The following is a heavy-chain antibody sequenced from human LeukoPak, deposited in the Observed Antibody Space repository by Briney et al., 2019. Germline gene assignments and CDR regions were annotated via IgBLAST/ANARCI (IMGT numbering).Heavy chain of an antibody. CDR3: AIVEGAFDI. D-gene: IGHD5-24*01. CDR2: INPNSGDT. V-gene: IGHV1-2*02. Sequence: ASVKVSCKASGYTFTGYYMHWVRQAPGQGLEWMGWINPNSGDTNYAQKLQGRVTMTTDTSTSTAYMELRSLRSDDTAVYYCAIVEGAFDIWGQGTMVTVSS. J-gene: IGHJ3*02. CDR1: GYTFTGYY.